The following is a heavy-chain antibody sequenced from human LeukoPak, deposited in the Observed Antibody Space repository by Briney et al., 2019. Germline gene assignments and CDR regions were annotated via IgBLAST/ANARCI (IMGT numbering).Heavy chain of an antibody. Sequence: GGSLRLSCAASGFTFSSYGMHWVRQAPGKGLEWVTIISYTGTNKYYTDSVRGRFTISRDNSKKTLYLQMNSLRAEDTAVYYCAKGPYYDSSATPDYWGQGTLVTVSS. CDR3: AKGPYYDSSATPDY. V-gene: IGHV3-30*18. D-gene: IGHD3-22*01. CDR1: GFTFSSYG. J-gene: IGHJ4*02. CDR2: ISYTGTNK.